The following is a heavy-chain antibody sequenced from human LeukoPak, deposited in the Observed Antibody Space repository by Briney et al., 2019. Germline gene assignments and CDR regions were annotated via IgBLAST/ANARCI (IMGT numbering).Heavy chain of an antibody. CDR3: ARGASVKVVPMSYYYAMDV. CDR1: GDTFSTYA. D-gene: IGHD2-2*01. CDR2: IVPISDTT. Sequence: SVKVSCKASGDTFSTYAFNWVRQAPGQGLEWTGGIVPISDTTNYAQTLQGRVTITADKSTNTVYMELSSLTSEDTGVYYCARGASVKVVPMSYYYAMDVWGEGTTVIVSS. J-gene: IGHJ6*04. V-gene: IGHV1-69*06.